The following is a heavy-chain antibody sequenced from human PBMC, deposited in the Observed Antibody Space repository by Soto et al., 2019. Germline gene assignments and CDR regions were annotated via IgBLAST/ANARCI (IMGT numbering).Heavy chain of an antibody. V-gene: IGHV3-30-3*01. J-gene: IGHJ6*02. Sequence: PGGSLRLSCAASGFTFKIYALHWVRQAPGKGLEWVAVISFDGDKKFYADSVKGRFTISRDNFKNTLYLQMDNLRVEDAGLYFCAREDDYNYHYFNYGVDVWGQGTTVTVSS. CDR2: ISFDGDKK. D-gene: IGHD5-12*01. CDR3: AREDDYNYHYFNYGVDV. CDR1: GFTFKIYA.